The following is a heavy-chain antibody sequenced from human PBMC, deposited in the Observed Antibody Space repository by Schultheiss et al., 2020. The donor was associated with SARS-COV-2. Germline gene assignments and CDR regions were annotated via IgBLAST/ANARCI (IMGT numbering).Heavy chain of an antibody. CDR3: ARVGWELLYHAYYFDY. CDR1: GGSVSSGSYY. Sequence: SETLSLTCTVSGGSVSSGSYYWSWIRQPPGKGLEWIGYIYYSGSTNYNPSLKSRVTISVDTSKNQFSLKLSSVTAADTAVYYCARVGWELLYHAYYFDYWGQGTLVTVSS. CDR2: IYYSGST. J-gene: IGHJ4*02. D-gene: IGHD1-26*01. V-gene: IGHV4-61*01.